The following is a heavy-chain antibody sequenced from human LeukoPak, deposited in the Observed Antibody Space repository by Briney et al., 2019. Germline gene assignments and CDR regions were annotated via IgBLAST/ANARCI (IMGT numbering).Heavy chain of an antibody. CDR3: ARRERLGYSYGRGTLDI. CDR2: IDSTGST. J-gene: IGHJ3*02. CDR1: GILVSSNY. D-gene: IGHD5-18*01. V-gene: IGHV3-66*01. Sequence: GESLKISCKGSGILVSSNYMSWVRQAPGKGLEWVSFIDSTGSTYYADSVKGRFTISRDNSRNTLYLQMNSLRVEDTAVYYCARRERLGYSYGRGTLDIWGQGTMVTVSS.